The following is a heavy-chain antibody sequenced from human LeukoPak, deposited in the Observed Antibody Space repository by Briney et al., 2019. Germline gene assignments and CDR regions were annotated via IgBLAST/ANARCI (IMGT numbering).Heavy chain of an antibody. V-gene: IGHV4-34*01. CDR3: ARVGSSAFDY. J-gene: IGHJ4*02. D-gene: IGHD6-25*01. Sequence: GSLRLSCAASGFTFNYAWMSWIRQPPGKGLEWIGEIDHSGNTNYNPSLKSRLTISVDTSKNQFSLRLSSVTAADTAVYYCARVGSSAFDYWGQGTLVTVSS. CDR2: IDHSGNT. CDR1: GFTFNYAW.